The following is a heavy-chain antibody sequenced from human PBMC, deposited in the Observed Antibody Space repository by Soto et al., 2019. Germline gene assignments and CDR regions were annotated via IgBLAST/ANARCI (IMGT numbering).Heavy chain of an antibody. CDR1: GFTFDDYA. CDR2: ISWNSGSI. Sequence: GGSLRLSCAASGFTFDDYAMHWVRQAPGKGLEWVSGISWNSGSIGYADSVKGRLTISRDNAKNSLYLQMNRLRAEDTALYYCAKDMGGVVAAKSIQRLAIANTGIDIWGQGTMVTVSS. V-gene: IGHV3-9*01. CDR3: AKDMGGVVAAKSIQRLAIANTGIDI. J-gene: IGHJ3*02. D-gene: IGHD2-15*01.